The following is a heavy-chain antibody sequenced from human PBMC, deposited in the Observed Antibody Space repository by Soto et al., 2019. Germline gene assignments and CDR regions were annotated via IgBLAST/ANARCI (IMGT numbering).Heavy chain of an antibody. J-gene: IGHJ4*02. V-gene: IGHV4-34*01. CDR2: INHSGST. CDR1: GGSFSGYY. CDR3: ARDKITGLFDY. Sequence: QVQLQQWGAGLLKPSETLSLTCAVYGGSFSGYYWTWIRQPPGTGLEWIGEINHSGSTNYNPSPKSRVTISIDTSNNQFAMKLTSVTAAHTAVYYCARDKITGLFDYWGQGTQVTVSS. D-gene: IGHD2-8*02.